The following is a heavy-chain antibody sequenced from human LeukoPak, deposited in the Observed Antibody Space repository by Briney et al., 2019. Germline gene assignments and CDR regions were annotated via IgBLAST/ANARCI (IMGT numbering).Heavy chain of an antibody. J-gene: IGHJ4*02. CDR1: GGSISSSSYY. CDR3: AREGHGSGIQIDY. Sequence: SETLSLTCTVSGGSISSSSYYWGWIRQPPGKGLEWIGSIYYSGSTYYNPSLKSRVTISVDTSKNQFSLKLSSVTAADTAVYYCAREGHGSGIQIDYWGQGTLVTVSS. D-gene: IGHD3-10*01. CDR2: IYYSGST. V-gene: IGHV4-39*07.